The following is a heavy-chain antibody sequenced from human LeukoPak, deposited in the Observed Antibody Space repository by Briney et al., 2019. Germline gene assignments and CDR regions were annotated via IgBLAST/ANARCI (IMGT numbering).Heavy chain of an antibody. CDR3: ARAYSSSWYSWFDP. Sequence: SETLSLTCAVSGGSISSGGYSWSWIRQPPGKGLEWIGYIYHSGSTYYNPSLKSRVTISVDRSKNQFSLKLSSVTAADTAVYYCARAYSSSWYSWFDPWGQGTLVTVFS. D-gene: IGHD6-13*01. J-gene: IGHJ5*02. CDR1: GGSISSGGYS. V-gene: IGHV4-30-2*01. CDR2: IYHSGST.